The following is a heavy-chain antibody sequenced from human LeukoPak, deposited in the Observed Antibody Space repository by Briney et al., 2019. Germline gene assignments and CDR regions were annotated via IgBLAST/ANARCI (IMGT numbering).Heavy chain of an antibody. Sequence: SETLSLTCTVSGGSINTNGHYWGWIRQSPGKGLEWIGSISYSGTTYYNPSLRGRVTISADTSKSQFSLNLSSVTAADTAIYFCARHFDFWGQGTTVTVSS. V-gene: IGHV4-39*01. CDR1: GGSINTNGHY. CDR3: ARHFDF. J-gene: IGHJ6*02. CDR2: ISYSGTT.